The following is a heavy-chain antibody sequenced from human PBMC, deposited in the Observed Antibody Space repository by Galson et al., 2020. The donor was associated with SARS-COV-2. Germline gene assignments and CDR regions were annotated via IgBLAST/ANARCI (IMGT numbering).Heavy chain of an antibody. V-gene: IGHV3-21*01. D-gene: IGHD2-2*02. CDR2: ISSSSSYI. CDR3: ARGAIIVVVPAAIGSGMDV. J-gene: IGHJ6*02. Sequence: SCAASGFTFSSYSMNWVRQAPGKGLEWVSSISSSSSYIYYADSVKGRFTISRDNAKNSLYLQMNSLRAEDTAVYYCARGAIIVVVPAAIGSGMDVWGQGTTVTVSS. CDR1: GFTFSSYS.